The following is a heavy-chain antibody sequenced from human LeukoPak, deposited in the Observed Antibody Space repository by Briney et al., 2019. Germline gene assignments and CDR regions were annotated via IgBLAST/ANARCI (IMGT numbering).Heavy chain of an antibody. CDR3: AKAAGGYSSSYSKGYYYYYYMDV. D-gene: IGHD6-6*01. J-gene: IGHJ6*03. V-gene: IGHV3-23*01. Sequence: GGSLRLSCAASGFTFSSYAMSWVRQAPGKGLEWVSATSGSGGSTYYADSVKGRFTISRDNSKNTLYLQMNSLRAEDTAVYYCAKAAGGYSSSYSKGYYYYYYMDVWGKGTTVTVSS. CDR1: GFTFSSYA. CDR2: TSGSGGST.